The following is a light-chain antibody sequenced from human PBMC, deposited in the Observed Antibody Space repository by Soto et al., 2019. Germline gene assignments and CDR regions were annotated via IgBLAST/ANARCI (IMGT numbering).Light chain of an antibody. CDR2: GAS. Sequence: EIVLTQSPGTLSLSPGERATLPCRASQSVKDSYLAWYQQKPGQAPRLLIYGASSRATGIPDRFSGSGSGTDFTLTISRLEPEEFAVYYCQQYGSSPLTFGGGTKVESK. CDR3: QQYGSSPLT. CDR1: QSVKDSY. J-gene: IGKJ4*01. V-gene: IGKV3-20*01.